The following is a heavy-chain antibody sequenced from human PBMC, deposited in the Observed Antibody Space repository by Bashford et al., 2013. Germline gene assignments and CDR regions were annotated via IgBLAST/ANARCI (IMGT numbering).Heavy chain of an antibody. D-gene: IGHD2-8*01. Sequence: SETLSLTCTVSGGSISSGGYYWTWIRQXPGKGLDGIGYIYYSGSTYYNPSLKSRVTISVDTSKNQFSLKLSSVTAADTAVYYCARSSSYGTLGYFDYWGQGTLVTVSS. V-gene: IGHV4-31*03. CDR1: GGSISSGGYY. CDR2: IYYSGST. CDR3: ARSSSYGTLGYFDY. J-gene: IGHJ4*02.